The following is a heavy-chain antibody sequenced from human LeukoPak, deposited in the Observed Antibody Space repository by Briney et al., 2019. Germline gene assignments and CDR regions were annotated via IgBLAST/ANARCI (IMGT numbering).Heavy chain of an antibody. D-gene: IGHD6-19*01. CDR3: ARAEEWLIDD. CDR2: IHYSGST. V-gene: IGHV4-39*07. J-gene: IGHJ4*02. CDR1: GDSIDSSGYY. Sequence: SETLSLTCTVSGDSIDSSGYYWGWIRQPPGKGLECIGSIHYSGSTSYNPSLRRRVTISVDTSKNQFSLKLSSVTAADTAVYYCARAEEWLIDDWGQGTLVTVSS.